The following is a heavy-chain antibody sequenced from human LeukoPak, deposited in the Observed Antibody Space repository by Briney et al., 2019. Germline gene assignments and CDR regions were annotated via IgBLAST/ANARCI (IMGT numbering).Heavy chain of an antibody. CDR2: ISSSSSYI. D-gene: IGHD3-3*01. CDR1: GFTFSSYS. CDR3: ARGEYYDFWSGYYNFDY. J-gene: IGHJ4*02. Sequence: GGSLRLSCAASGFTFSSYSMNWVRQAPGKGLEWVSSISSSSSYIYYADSVKGRFTISRDNAKNSLYLQMNSLRAEDTAVYYCARGEYYDFWSGYYNFDYWGQGTLVTVSS. V-gene: IGHV3-21*01.